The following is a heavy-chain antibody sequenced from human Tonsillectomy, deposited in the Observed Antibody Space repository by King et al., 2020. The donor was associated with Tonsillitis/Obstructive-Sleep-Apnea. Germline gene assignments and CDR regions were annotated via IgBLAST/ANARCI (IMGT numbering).Heavy chain of an antibody. CDR3: ARVGYQYDSSRYSYFDY. CDR2: INPSGGST. J-gene: IGHJ4*02. V-gene: IGHV1-46*01. D-gene: IGHD3-22*01. CDR1: GYTFTDYH. Sequence: QLVQSGAEVKKPGASVKVSCKASGYTFTDYHIHWVRLAPGQGLEWMAIINPSGGSTNYAQKFQDRVTVTRDTSTNTVYMELSSLRSEDTAVYYCARVGYQYDSSRYSYFDYWGQGTLVSVSS.